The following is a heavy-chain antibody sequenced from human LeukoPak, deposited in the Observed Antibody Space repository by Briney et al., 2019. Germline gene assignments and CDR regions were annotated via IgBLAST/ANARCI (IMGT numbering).Heavy chain of an antibody. CDR2: IYPGDSDT. J-gene: IGHJ6*02. Sequence: GESLKISCKGSGYRFTSHWIGWVRQMPGKGLEWMGIIYPGDSDTRYSPSFQGQVTISADKSISTAYLQWSSLKASDTAMYYCARLVASRRYFDWSINGMDVWGQGTTVTVSS. CDR3: ARLVASRRYFDWSINGMDV. V-gene: IGHV5-51*01. CDR1: GYRFTSHW. D-gene: IGHD3-9*01.